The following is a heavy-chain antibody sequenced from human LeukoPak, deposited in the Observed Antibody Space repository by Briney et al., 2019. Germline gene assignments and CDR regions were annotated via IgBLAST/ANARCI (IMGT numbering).Heavy chain of an antibody. Sequence: ASVKVSCKASGYTFTGYYMHWVRQAPGQGLEWMGWINPNSGGTNYAQKFQGRVTMTRDTSISTAYMELSRLRSDDTAVYYCAVLELHDYGDTYFDYWGQGTLVTVSS. CDR3: AVLELHDYGDTYFDY. CDR1: GYTFTGYY. V-gene: IGHV1-2*02. CDR2: INPNSGGT. J-gene: IGHJ4*02. D-gene: IGHD4-17*01.